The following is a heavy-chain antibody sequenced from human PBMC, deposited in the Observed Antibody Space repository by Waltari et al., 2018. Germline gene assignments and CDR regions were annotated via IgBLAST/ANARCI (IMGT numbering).Heavy chain of an antibody. V-gene: IGHV3-23*04. D-gene: IGHD3-22*01. Sequence: QLVESGGALLQPGGSLRLSCAASGFTFSNHAMSWVRQAPGKGVEGVSAISGSGDITYYADSVEGRFTISRDNSKNTLYLQMNSLRAEDTAVYYCAKDRAYYDSSGWAYYYYMDVWGKGTMVTVSS. CDR1: GFTFSNHA. CDR2: ISGSGDIT. CDR3: AKDRAYYDSSGWAYYYYMDV. J-gene: IGHJ6*03.